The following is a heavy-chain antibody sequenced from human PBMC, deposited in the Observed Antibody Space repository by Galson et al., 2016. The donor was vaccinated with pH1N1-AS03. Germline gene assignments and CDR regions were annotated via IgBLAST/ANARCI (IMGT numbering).Heavy chain of an antibody. J-gene: IGHJ4*02. CDR2: INPDGSQR. Sequence: SLRLSCAASGFTFRTYWMAWVRQAPGKGLEWVANINPDGSQRYYVDSVEGRFTVSRDNAKNSLFLQMDRLRVEDTAVYFCARDDGDKSVDYWGQGSLVTVSS. V-gene: IGHV3-7*03. D-gene: IGHD3-9*01. CDR3: ARDDGDKSVDY. CDR1: GFTFRTYW.